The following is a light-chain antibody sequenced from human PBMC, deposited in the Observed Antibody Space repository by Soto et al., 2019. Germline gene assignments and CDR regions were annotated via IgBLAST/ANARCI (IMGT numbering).Light chain of an antibody. J-gene: IGKJ1*01. V-gene: IGKV3-15*01. CDR1: QTVSSN. CDR3: QQYDNWPRT. Sequence: EIVMMQSPATLSVSPGEIATLSCRASQTVSSNLAWYQQKPGQAPRLLIYGASTKATGISARFSGSGSGTEFTLTLCSLQSEDFAVNYCQQYDNWPRTFGPGTKVEIK. CDR2: GAS.